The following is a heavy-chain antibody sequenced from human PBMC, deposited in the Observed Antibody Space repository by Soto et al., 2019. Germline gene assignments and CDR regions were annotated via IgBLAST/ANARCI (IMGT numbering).Heavy chain of an antibody. J-gene: IGHJ4*02. V-gene: IGHV3-23*01. Sequence: GGSLRLSCAASGFTFSSYAMSWVRQAPGKGLEWVSAISGSGGSTYYADSVKGRFTISRDNSKNTLYLQMNSLRAEDTAVYYCAKDLGYDILTGYLDYWGQGTLVTVSS. CDR3: AKDLGYDILTGYLDY. D-gene: IGHD3-9*01. CDR1: GFTFSSYA. CDR2: ISGSGGST.